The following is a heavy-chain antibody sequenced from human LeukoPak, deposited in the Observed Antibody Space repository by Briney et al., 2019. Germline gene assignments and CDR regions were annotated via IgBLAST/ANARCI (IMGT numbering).Heavy chain of an antibody. CDR2: ISYDGTNK. Sequence: PGRSLRLSCAASGFTFSSYGMHWVRQAPGKGLDLVALISYDGTNKYYADSVKGRFTVSRDNSKNTLYLQMNSLRGEDTAVYYCAKPQVVGATDYWYFDLWGRGTLVTVSS. CDR3: AKPQVVGATDYWYFDL. CDR1: GFTFSSYG. V-gene: IGHV3-30*18. J-gene: IGHJ2*01. D-gene: IGHD2-15*01.